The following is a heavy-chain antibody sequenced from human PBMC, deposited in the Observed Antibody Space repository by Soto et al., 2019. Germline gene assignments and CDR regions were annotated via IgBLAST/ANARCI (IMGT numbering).Heavy chain of an antibody. CDR2: ISAYNGNT. CDR3: ARGRTTVSRYDAFDI. J-gene: IGHJ3*02. CDR1: GYTFTSYG. Sequence: QVQLVQSGAEVKKPGASVKVSCKASGYTFTSYGISWVRQAPGQGLEWMGWISAYNGNTNYAQNLHGRVTMTIDTSTSTVYMELRSLGSDDTAVYYCARGRTTVSRYDAFDIWGHGTMVTVSS. D-gene: IGHD4-17*01. V-gene: IGHV1-18*01.